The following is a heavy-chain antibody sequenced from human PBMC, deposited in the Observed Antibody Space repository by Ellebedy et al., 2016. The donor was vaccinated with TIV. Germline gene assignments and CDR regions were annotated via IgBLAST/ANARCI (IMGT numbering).Heavy chain of an antibody. CDR2: ITSAGDT. CDR1: GFTFSSHD. D-gene: IGHD6-19*01. J-gene: IGHJ2*01. V-gene: IGHV3-13*01. CDR3: ARASSGFDL. Sequence: PGGSLRLSCAASGFTFSSHDMHWVRQPTGKGLEWVSGITSAGDTYYLGSVKGRFIISRDNAKNSLYLQMNSLRAGDTAMYYCARASSGFDLWGRGTLVTVSS.